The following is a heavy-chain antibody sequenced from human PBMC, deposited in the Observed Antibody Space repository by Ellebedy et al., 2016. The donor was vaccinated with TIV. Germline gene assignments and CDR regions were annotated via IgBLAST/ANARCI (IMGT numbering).Heavy chain of an antibody. V-gene: IGHV3-11*01. CDR3: ARLDWSDVDLRHFYFDY. CDR1: GFPFSDYY. CDR2: ITSGDTI. Sequence: GESLKISCAASGFPFSDYYMSWIRQAPGKGLEWVSFITSGDTIYYADSVKGRFTISRDNAKNSLYLRMNSLRAEDTAVYYCARLDWSDVDLRHFYFDYWGQGTQVTVSS. J-gene: IGHJ4*02. D-gene: IGHD1-1*01.